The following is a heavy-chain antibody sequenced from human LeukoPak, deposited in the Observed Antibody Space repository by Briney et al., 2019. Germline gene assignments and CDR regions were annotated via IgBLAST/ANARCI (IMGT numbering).Heavy chain of an antibody. CDR2: IRASVSGT. Sequence: GESLRLSCAASGFTSSSYGLSWVRQAPGKGLEWVAAIRASVSGTYYADSVQGRFIISRDNSKNTLYLQMDRLRADDTAVYYCAKDLNNNGRGFDYWGQGTLVIVSS. CDR1: GFTSSSYG. CDR3: AKDLNNNGRGFDY. J-gene: IGHJ4*02. D-gene: IGHD1-14*01. V-gene: IGHV3-23*01.